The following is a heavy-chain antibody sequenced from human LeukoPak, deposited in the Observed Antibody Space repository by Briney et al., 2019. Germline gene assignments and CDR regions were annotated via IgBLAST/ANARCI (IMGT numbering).Heavy chain of an antibody. CDR2: ISLDGNNK. D-gene: IGHD6-13*01. CDR3: AKDKAAGGTRGFDI. J-gene: IGHJ3*02. Sequence: PGGSLRLSCAASGFTFSNYGMHWVRQAPGKGLEWVAGISLDGNNKNYADSVKGRFTISRDNSKNTLHLQMNSLRAEDAAVYFCAKDKAAGGTRGFDIWGQGTMVTVSS. V-gene: IGHV3-30*18. CDR1: GFTFSNYG.